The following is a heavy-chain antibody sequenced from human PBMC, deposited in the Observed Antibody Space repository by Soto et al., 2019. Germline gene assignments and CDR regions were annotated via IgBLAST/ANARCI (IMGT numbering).Heavy chain of an antibody. Sequence: QVQLQESGPGLVKPSQTLSLTCTVSGGSISSGGDYWSWLRQHPGEGLEWIGYIYQSGNTDYNPSHEGRVYMSVGTSKNQYSLKLTSVTAADTAVYYCARQRFCSSTSGSGRGIMWFDPGGRGTLVTVSS. CDR3: ARQRFCSSTSGSGRGIMWFDP. V-gene: IGHV4-31*03. CDR1: GGSISSGGDY. D-gene: IGHD2-2*01. CDR2: IYQSGNT. J-gene: IGHJ5*02.